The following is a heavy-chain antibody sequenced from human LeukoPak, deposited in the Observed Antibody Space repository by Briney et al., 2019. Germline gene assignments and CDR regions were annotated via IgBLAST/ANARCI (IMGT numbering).Heavy chain of an antibody. CDR1: GFTFSSYW. CDR2: IKQDGSEK. V-gene: IGHV3-7*01. Sequence: GGSLRLSCAASGFTFSSYWMSWVRQAPGKGLEWVANIKQDGSEKYYVDSVKGRLTISRDNAKNSLYLQMNSLRAEDTAVYYCARLADSYYYYMDVWGKGTTVTISS. CDR3: ARLADSYYYYMDV. D-gene: IGHD6-19*01. J-gene: IGHJ6*03.